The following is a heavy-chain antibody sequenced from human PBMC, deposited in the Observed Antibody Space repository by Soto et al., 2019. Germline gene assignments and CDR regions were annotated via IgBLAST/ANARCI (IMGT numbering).Heavy chain of an antibody. J-gene: IGHJ4*02. CDR2: INPSGGGT. D-gene: IGHD6-6*01. V-gene: IGHV1-46*01. CDR3: ARVEGSAARPQD. CDR1: GFSFTTYY. Sequence: QMQLVQSGAEVKNPGASVTVSCKASGFSFTTYYVHWVRQAPGQGLEWMGRINPSGGGTVYAQKFQGRVSMTRDTSTSIVYMELSSLRFQDTAVYFCARVEGSAARPQDWGQGTLVTVSS.